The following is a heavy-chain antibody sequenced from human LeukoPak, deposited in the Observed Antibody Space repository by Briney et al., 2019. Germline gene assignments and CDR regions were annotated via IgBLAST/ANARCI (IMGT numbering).Heavy chain of an antibody. CDR3: ARDKIVGATKFDS. CDR1: GFTFSTYG. Sequence: PGGSLRLSCVASGFTFSTYGMSWVRQAPGKGLEWVSSISSSSSYIYYADSVKGRFTISRDNAKNSLYLQMNSLRAEDTAVYYCARDKIVGATKFDSWGQGTLVTVSS. CDR2: ISSSSSYI. J-gene: IGHJ4*02. D-gene: IGHD1-26*01. V-gene: IGHV3-21*01.